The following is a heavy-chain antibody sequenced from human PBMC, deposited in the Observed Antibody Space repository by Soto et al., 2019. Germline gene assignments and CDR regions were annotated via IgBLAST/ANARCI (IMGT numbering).Heavy chain of an antibody. CDR2: TYYSGST. CDR1: GGSISSGDYY. D-gene: IGHD5-18*01. J-gene: IGHJ4*02. CDR3: ASTKGYSYEIDY. Sequence: PSETLSLTCTVSGGSISSGDYYWSWIRQPPGKGLEWIGYTYYSGSTYYNPSLKSRVTISVDTSKNQFSLKLSSVTAADTAVYYCASTKGYSYEIDYWGQGTLVTVSS. V-gene: IGHV4-30-4*01.